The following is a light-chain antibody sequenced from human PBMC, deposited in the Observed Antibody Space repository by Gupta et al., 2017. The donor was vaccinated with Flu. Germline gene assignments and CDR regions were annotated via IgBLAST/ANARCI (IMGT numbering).Light chain of an antibody. Sequence: QSVLTQPPSASGTPGQRVTISCSGSSSNIGSSAVTWYQQLPGKAPKLLIHNNNQRPSGVPDRFSGSKSGTSASLASSGLQSEDEADYYCAAWDDSLNGRWVFGGGTTLTVL. CDR2: NNN. CDR3: AAWDDSLNGRWV. V-gene: IGLV1-44*01. J-gene: IGLJ3*02. CDR1: SSNIGSSA.